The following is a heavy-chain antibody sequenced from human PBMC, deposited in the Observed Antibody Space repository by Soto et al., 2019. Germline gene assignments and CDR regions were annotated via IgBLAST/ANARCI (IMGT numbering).Heavy chain of an antibody. CDR2: ISGSGSST. V-gene: IGHV3-23*01. D-gene: IGHD3-10*01. CDR1: GFTFSNYA. J-gene: IGHJ4*02. Sequence: GGSLRLSCAASGFTFSNYAMSWVRQAPGKGLEWVSTISGSGSSTYYADSVKGRFTISRDNSKNTLYLQMNSLRAEDTAVYYCAKGMVRGVTITGIDYWGQGTLVTVSS. CDR3: AKGMVRGVTITGIDY.